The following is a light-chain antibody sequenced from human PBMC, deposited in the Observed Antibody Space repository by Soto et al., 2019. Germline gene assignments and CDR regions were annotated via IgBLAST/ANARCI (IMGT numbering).Light chain of an antibody. CDR2: EAS. J-gene: IGKJ1*01. V-gene: IGKV3-11*01. CDR3: QQRSYWLWT. Sequence: EIVLTQSPATLSLPPGERATLSCRASRSVSSYLAWYQQKAGQAPRLLIYEASNRATGIPARFSGSGSGTDFTLTISSLKPEDFAVYYCQQRSYWLWTFGQGTRWKSN. CDR1: RSVSSY.